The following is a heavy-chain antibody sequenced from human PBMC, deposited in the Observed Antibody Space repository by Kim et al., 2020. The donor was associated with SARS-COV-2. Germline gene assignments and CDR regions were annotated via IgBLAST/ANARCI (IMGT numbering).Heavy chain of an antibody. J-gene: IGHJ3*02. Sequence: TRYSPSFQGQVTISADKSISTAYLQWSSLKASDTAMYYCARERLNAFDIWGQGTMVTVSS. V-gene: IGHV5-51*01. CDR2: T. CDR3: ARERLNAFDI. D-gene: IGHD6-19*01.